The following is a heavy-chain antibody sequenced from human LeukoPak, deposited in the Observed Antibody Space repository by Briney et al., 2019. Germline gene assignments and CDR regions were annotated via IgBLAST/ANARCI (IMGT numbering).Heavy chain of an antibody. CDR1: CGSISSGGYY. V-gene: IGHV4-31*03. CDR3: AGVVLTTVELRFDY. CDR2: IYYSGST. D-gene: IGHD4-11*01. Sequence: PSETLSLTCTVSCGSISSGGYYWSWIRQHPGKGLEWIGYIYYSGSTDYNPSLKSRATISVDTSKNQFSLHLSSVTAADTAVYYCAGVVLTTVELRFDYWGQGSLVTVSS. J-gene: IGHJ4*02.